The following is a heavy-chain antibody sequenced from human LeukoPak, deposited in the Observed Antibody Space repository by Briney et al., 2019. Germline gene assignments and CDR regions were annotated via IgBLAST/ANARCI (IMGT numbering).Heavy chain of an antibody. V-gene: IGHV4-30-4*01. CDR2: IYYSGST. CDR1: GGSISSGDYY. CDR3: ARDGPYDSSGYYYESSFDI. D-gene: IGHD3-22*01. J-gene: IGHJ3*02. Sequence: SETLSLTCTVSGGSISSGDYYWSWIRQPPGKGLEWIGYIYYSGSTYYNPSLKSRVTISVDTSKNQFSLKLSSVTAADTAVYYCARDGPYDSSGYYYESSFDIWGQGTMVTVSS.